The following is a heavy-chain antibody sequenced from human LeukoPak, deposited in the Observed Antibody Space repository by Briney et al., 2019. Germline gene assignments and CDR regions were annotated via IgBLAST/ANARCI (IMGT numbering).Heavy chain of an antibody. CDR3: AKGYYGSGSYGWFDY. V-gene: IGHV3-23*01. D-gene: IGHD3-10*01. CDR2: ISGSGDRT. CDR1: GFTFSSSA. J-gene: IGHJ4*02. Sequence: GGSLRLSCAASGFTFSSSAMSWVRQAPGKGLEWVSTISGSGDRTYYADSVKGRFTISRDNSKNTLFLHMNSLRAEDTAVYSCAKGYYGSGSYGWFDYWGLGTLVTVSS.